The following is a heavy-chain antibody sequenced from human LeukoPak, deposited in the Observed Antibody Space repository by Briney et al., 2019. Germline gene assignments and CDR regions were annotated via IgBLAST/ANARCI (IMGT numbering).Heavy chain of an antibody. CDR2: IIPIFGTA. CDR3: ARGRGICSSTSCYTNFQH. J-gene: IGHJ1*01. Sequence: SVKVSCKASGGTFSSYAISWVRQAPGQGLEWMGGIIPIFGTANYAQKFQGRVTITADESTSTAYMELSSLRSEDTAVYYCARGRGICSSTSCYTNFQHWGQGTLVTVSS. V-gene: IGHV1-69*01. D-gene: IGHD2-2*02. CDR1: GGTFSSYA.